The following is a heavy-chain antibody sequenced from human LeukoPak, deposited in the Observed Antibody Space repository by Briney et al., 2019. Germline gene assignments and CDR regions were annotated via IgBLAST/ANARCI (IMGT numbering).Heavy chain of an antibody. CDR3: ARGAAGIVGATGGLWFDP. CDR1: GYTFTSYY. Sequence: ASVKVSCKASGYTFTSYYMHWVRQALGQGLGWMGIINPSGGSTSYAQKFQGRVTMTRDTSTSTVYMELSSLRSEDTAVYYCARGAAGIVGATGGLWFDPWGQGTLVTVSS. D-gene: IGHD1-26*01. J-gene: IGHJ5*02. V-gene: IGHV1-46*01. CDR2: INPSGGST.